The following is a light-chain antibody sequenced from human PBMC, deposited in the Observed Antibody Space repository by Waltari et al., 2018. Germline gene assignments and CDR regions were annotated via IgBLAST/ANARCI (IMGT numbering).Light chain of an antibody. CDR1: QRISNW. V-gene: IGKV1-5*03. CDR3: QQHNSGIT. J-gene: IGKJ5*01. CDR2: KVS. Sequence: DIQMTQAPFTLSASVGDRVTLTSRASQRISNWLAWYQQKPGKAPKLLIYKVSNLESGVPSRFSGSGSGTEYTLTISSLQPDDFATYYCQQHNSGITFGQGTRLEIK.